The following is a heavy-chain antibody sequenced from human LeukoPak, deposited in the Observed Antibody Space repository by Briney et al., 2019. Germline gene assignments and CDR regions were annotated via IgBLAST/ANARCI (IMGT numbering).Heavy chain of an antibody. CDR1: GFTFSSYA. D-gene: IGHD2-2*01. J-gene: IGHJ5*02. V-gene: IGHV3-23*01. CDR3: ARGYEVDWFDP. Sequence: GGSLRLSCAASGFTFSSYAMTWVRQAPGKGLEWVSAISGSGGSTYYADSVKGRFTISRDNAKNSLYLQMNSLRAEDTAVYYCARGYEVDWFDPRGQGTLVTVSS. CDR2: ISGSGGST.